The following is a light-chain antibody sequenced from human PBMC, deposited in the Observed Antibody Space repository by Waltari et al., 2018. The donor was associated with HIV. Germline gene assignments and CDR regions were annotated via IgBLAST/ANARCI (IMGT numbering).Light chain of an antibody. Sequence: EVVLTQSPATLYLSPGERATLSCKASQRIDTTFLSWYQQKPGQAPRLLIYGASTRVSGIPPRFSGSGSGTDFTLTISSLHPEDFGVDYCQQDYNLPGAFGQGTRVEIK. CDR3: QQDYNLPGA. CDR2: GAS. J-gene: IGKJ1*01. V-gene: IGKV3D-7*01. CDR1: QRIDTTF.